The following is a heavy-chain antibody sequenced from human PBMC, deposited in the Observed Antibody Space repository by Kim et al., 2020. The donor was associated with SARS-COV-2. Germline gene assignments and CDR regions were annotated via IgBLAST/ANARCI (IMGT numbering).Heavy chain of an antibody. CDR1: GGSISSSSYY. D-gene: IGHD3-10*01. Sequence: SETLSLTCTVSGGSISSSSYYWGWIRQPPGKGLEWIGSIYYSGSTYYNPSLKSRVTISVDTSKNQFSLKLSSVTAADTAVYYCARSECLPYYGSGSYLCYYYYYGMDVWGQGTTVTVSS. CDR3: ARSECLPYYGSGSYLCYYYYYGMDV. J-gene: IGHJ6*02. CDR2: IYYSGST. V-gene: IGHV4-39*01.